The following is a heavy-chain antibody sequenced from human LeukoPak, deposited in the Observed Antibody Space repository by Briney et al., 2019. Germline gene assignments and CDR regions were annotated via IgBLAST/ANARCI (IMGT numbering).Heavy chain of an antibody. CDR1: GFRFGGFW. CDR3: ARENFQY. CDR2: IKPDGSDQ. V-gene: IGHV3-7*04. Sequence: GGSLRLSCEASGFRFGGFWMNWVRQAPGKGLEWVANIKPDGSDQYYVDSVKGRFTISRDNAKNSLYLQMNSLRAEDTAVYYCARENFQYWAQGTLVTVSS. J-gene: IGHJ4*02.